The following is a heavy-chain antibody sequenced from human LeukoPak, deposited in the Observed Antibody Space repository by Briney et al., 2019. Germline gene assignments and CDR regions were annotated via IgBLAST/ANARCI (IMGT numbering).Heavy chain of an antibody. V-gene: IGHV1-2*02. CDR3: VRYCTNGVCPEHAFDI. Sequence: ASVKVSCKASGYTFTRHYMHWVRQAPGQGLEWMGWINPNSGGTNYAQKFQGRVTMTRDTSISTAYMELSRLRSDDTAVYYCVRYCTNGVCPEHAFDIWGQGTMVTVSS. CDR1: GYTFTRHY. D-gene: IGHD2-8*01. J-gene: IGHJ3*02. CDR2: INPNSGGT.